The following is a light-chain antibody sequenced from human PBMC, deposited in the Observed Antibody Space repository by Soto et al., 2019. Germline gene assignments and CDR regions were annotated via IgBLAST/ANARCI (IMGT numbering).Light chain of an antibody. V-gene: IGKV1-39*01. CDR2: AAS. CDR3: QQSYSTPQT. CDR1: QSISSY. J-gene: IGKJ1*01. Sequence: IQITHTPTSLSASVGDGVTITCRASQSISSYLNWYQQKPGKAPKLLIYAASSLQSGVPSRFSGSGSGTDFTLTISSLQPEDFATYYCQQSYSTPQTFGQGTKVDIK.